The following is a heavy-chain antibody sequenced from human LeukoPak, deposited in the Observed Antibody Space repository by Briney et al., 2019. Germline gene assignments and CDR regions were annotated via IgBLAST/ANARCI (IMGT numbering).Heavy chain of an antibody. J-gene: IGHJ4*02. V-gene: IGHV3-15*01. CDR3: TTVSHIGGRP. CDR2: IKGTDVGGTA. D-gene: IGHD6-6*01. Sequence: PGESLRLSCVVSGFPFSNAWLQWVRQAPGKGLEWVGRIKGTDVGGTADYAAPVQGRFTISRDDSQNTMYLQMNSLKTEDTAVYYCTTVSHIGGRPGDQGPLVTVSS. CDR1: GFPFSNAW.